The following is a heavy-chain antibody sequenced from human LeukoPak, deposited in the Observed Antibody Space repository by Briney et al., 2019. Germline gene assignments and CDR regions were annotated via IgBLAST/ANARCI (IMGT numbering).Heavy chain of an antibody. V-gene: IGHV3-21*01. J-gene: IGHJ4*02. CDR3: AREAYGDYDYIDY. Sequence: GGSLRLSCAASGFTFSSYSMNWVRQAPGKGLEWVSSISSGSGYIYYADSVKGRFTISRDNAKNSLYLQMNSLRAEDTAVYYCAREAYGDYDYIDYWGQGTLVTVSS. D-gene: IGHD4-17*01. CDR1: GFTFSSYS. CDR2: ISSGSGYI.